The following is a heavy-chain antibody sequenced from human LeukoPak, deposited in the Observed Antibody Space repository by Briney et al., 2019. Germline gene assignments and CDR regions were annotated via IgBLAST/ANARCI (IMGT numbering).Heavy chain of an antibody. CDR2: INPYSGDT. CDR1: GYTFTGYH. J-gene: IGHJ4*02. Sequence: ASVKVSCKASGYTFTGYHIHWVRQAPGQGLEWMGRINPYSGDTNFAQKFQCRVTVTRDTSITTAYMDLSSLTPDDTAVYFCARDQGSLTRSWYTGYWGQGTQVTVPS. V-gene: IGHV1-2*06. D-gene: IGHD6-13*01. CDR3: ARDQGSLTRSWYTGY.